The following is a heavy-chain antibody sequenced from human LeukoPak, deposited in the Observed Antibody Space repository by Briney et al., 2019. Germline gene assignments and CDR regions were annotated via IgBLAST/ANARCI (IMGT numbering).Heavy chain of an antibody. CDR2: VAFHGNVQ. CDR1: GFSFSSYN. D-gene: IGHD6-19*01. V-gene: IGHV3-30*02. CDR3: AKEPIEEAGRNAFPV. Sequence: GGSLRLSCAASGFSFSSYNMHWVRQAPGKGLEWVAVVAFHGNVQRYAEPLKGRFTVSRDNSKNTLYLQMDSLRVEDTAVYYCAKEPIEEAGRNAFPVWGQGTMVTVSS. J-gene: IGHJ3*01.